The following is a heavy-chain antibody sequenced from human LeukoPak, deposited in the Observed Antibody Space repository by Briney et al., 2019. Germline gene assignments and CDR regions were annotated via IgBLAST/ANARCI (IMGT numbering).Heavy chain of an antibody. D-gene: IGHD4-11*01. CDR2: IRSKAYGGTT. CDR1: GFTFGDYA. V-gene: IGHV3-49*03. Sequence: GGSLRLSCTVSGFTFGDYAMSWFRQAPGKGLEWVAFIRSKAYGGTTEYAASVKGRFSISRDDSKSIAYLQMNSLKTEDTAVYYCAREGAVIHYYFDYWGQGTLVTVSS. CDR3: AREGAVIHYYFDY. J-gene: IGHJ4*02.